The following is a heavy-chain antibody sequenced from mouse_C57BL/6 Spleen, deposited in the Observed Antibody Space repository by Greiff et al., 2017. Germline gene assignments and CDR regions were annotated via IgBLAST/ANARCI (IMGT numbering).Heavy chain of an antibody. CDR1: GYSITSGYY. Sequence: EVKLVESGPGLVKPSQSLSLTCSVTGYSITSGYYWNWIRQFPGNKLEWMGYISYDGSNNYNPSLKNRISITRDTSKNQFFLKLNSVTTEDTATYYCARGDDYDPFAYWGQGTLVTVSA. V-gene: IGHV3-6*01. CDR2: ISYDGSN. CDR3: ARGDDYDPFAY. D-gene: IGHD2-4*01. J-gene: IGHJ3*01.